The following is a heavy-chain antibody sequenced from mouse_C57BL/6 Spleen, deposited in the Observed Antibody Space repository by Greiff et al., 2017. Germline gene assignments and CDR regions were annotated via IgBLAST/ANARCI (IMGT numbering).Heavy chain of an antibody. CDR1: GYTFTSYW. J-gene: IGHJ2*01. V-gene: IGHV1-52*01. CDR2: IDPSDSET. D-gene: IGHD1-1*01. CDR3: AREVITTAYFDY. Sequence: VQLQQPGAELVRPGSSVKLSCKASGYTFTSYWMHWVKQRPIQGLEWIGNIDPSDSETHYNQKFKDKATLTVDKSSSTAYMQLSSLTSEDSAVYYCAREVITTAYFDYWGQGTTLTVSS.